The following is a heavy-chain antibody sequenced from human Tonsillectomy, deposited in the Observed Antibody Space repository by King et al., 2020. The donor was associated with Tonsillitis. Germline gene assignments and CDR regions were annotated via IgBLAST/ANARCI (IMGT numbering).Heavy chain of an antibody. Sequence: QLQESSPGLVKPSETLSLTCTVSGGSIRSYYWSWIRQPPGKGLEWIGNMFYSGSTDYNPSLKSRVTISVDTSNNQFSLKLRSVTAADTAVYFCARDLGYNSGSQYFDCWGQGTLAT. CDR2: MFYSGST. CDR3: ARDLGYNSGSQYFDC. D-gene: IGHD5-18*01. J-gene: IGHJ4*02. V-gene: IGHV4-59*01. CDR1: GGSIRSYY.